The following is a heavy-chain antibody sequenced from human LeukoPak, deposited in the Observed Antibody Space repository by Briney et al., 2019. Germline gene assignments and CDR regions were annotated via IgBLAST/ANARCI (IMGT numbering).Heavy chain of an antibody. CDR3: AKPTYSSSWYTTPSYFDY. Sequence: GGSLRLSCAASGFTFSSYGMHRVRQAPGKGLEWVAFIRYDGSNKYYADSVKGRFTISRDNSKNTLYLQMNSLRAEDTAVYYCAKPTYSSSWYTTPSYFDYWGQGTLVTVSS. J-gene: IGHJ4*02. V-gene: IGHV3-30*02. CDR1: GFTFSSYG. D-gene: IGHD6-13*01. CDR2: IRYDGSNK.